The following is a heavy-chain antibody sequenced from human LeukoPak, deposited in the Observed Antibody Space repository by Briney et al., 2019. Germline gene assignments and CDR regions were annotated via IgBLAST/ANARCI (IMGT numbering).Heavy chain of an antibody. CDR2: INHSGST. CDR3: ARGLLGYSYGWPLTYYFDY. CDR1: GGSFSGYY. D-gene: IGHD5-18*01. V-gene: IGHV4-34*01. Sequence: SETLSLTCAVYGGSFSGYYWSWIRHPPGKGLELIGEINHSGSTNYNPSLKSRVTISVDTSKNQFSLKLSSVTAADTAVYYCARGLLGYSYGWPLTYYFDYWGQGTLVTVSS. J-gene: IGHJ4*02.